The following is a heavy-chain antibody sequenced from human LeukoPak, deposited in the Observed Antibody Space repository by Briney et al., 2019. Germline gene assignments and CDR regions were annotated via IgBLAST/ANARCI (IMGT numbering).Heavy chain of an antibody. Sequence: SVKVSCKASGGTFSSYAISWVRQAPGQGLEWMGRIIPIFGTANYAQKFQGRVTITTDESTSTAYMELSSLRSEDTAVYYCARVTNYYDSSGYQDYWGQGTLVTLSS. D-gene: IGHD3-22*01. J-gene: IGHJ4*02. CDR2: IIPIFGTA. CDR1: GGTFSSYA. V-gene: IGHV1-69*05. CDR3: ARVTNYYDSSGYQDY.